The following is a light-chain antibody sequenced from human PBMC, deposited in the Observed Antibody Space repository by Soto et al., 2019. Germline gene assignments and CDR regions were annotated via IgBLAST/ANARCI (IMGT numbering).Light chain of an antibody. CDR2: GAS. CDR1: QSVSSN. CDR3: QQYHNWVT. V-gene: IGKV3D-15*01. J-gene: IGKJ4*01. Sequence: ILMTQSPGTLSVSPGERATLSCGASQSVSSNLAWYQQKPGQAPRLLIYGASTRATGIPARFSGSGSGTEFTLSVSSLQSEDFAVYYCQQYHNWVTFGGGTKVDIK.